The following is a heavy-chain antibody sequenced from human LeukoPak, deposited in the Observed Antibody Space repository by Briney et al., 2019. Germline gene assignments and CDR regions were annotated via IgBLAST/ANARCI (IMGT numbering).Heavy chain of an antibody. D-gene: IGHD5-18*01. Sequence: ASVKVSCKAAGYTFTSYDINWGRQAPGQGLEWMGWMNPTSGNTGYAQKFQGRVTMTMDASIATAYMELSSLTSEDTALYYCTRMRGYTYGYWYLDLWGRGTPVTVSS. CDR3: TRMRGYTYGYWYLDL. J-gene: IGHJ2*01. CDR2: MNPTSGNT. CDR1: GYTFTSYD. V-gene: IGHV1-8*01.